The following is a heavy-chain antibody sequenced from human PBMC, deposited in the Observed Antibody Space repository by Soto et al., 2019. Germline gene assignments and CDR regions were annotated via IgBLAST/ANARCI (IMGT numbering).Heavy chain of an antibody. V-gene: IGHV4-34*01. J-gene: IGHJ6*04. D-gene: IGHD6-13*01. CDR2: INHSGST. Sequence: SETLSLTCAVYGGSFSGYYWSWIRQPPGKGLEWIGEINHSGSTNYNPSLKSRVTISVDTSKNQFSLKLSSVTAADTAVYYCARGEHQLVMREGYYYYYGMDVWGKGTTVTVSS. CDR1: GGSFSGYY. CDR3: ARGEHQLVMREGYYYYYGMDV.